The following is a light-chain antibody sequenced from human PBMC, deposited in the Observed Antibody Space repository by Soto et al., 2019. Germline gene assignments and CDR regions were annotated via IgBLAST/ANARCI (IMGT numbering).Light chain of an antibody. CDR1: QGVSAY. J-gene: IGKJ2*01. V-gene: IGKV1-39*01. Sequence: DIQMTQSPSSLSASVGHRVTITCRASQGVSAYLLWYQQRQGTAPKLLIYGASNLVSGVPSRFSGSGSGTTFTLTISSLQPEDFATYYCHQSYKTPHTFGQGTKLENK. CDR3: HQSYKTPHT. CDR2: GAS.